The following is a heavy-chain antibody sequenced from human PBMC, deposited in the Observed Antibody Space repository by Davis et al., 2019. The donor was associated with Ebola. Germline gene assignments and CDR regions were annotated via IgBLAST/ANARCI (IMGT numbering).Heavy chain of an antibody. V-gene: IGHV4-34*01. J-gene: IGHJ4*02. CDR3: ARGSIFGVGK. CDR2: INHSEST. CDR1: GGSFSGYY. Sequence: MPGGSLRLSCAVYGGSFSGYYWSWIRQPPGKGLEWIGEINHSESTNYNPSLKSRVTISVDTSKNQFSLKLNSVTTADTAVYFCARGSIFGVGKWGQGTLVTVSS. D-gene: IGHD3-3*01.